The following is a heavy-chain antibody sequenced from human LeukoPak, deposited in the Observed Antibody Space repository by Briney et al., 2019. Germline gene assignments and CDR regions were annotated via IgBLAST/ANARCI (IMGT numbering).Heavy chain of an antibody. Sequence: GGSLRLSCAASGFTFSNYEMNWVRQAPGKGLEWVSYISSSGSSINYADSVKGRFTTSRDNAENSLYLQMNSLRADDTAIYYCAREVEWELPDYWGQGTLVTVSS. CDR3: AREVEWELPDY. CDR2: ISSSGSSI. V-gene: IGHV3-48*03. CDR1: GFTFSNYE. D-gene: IGHD1-26*01. J-gene: IGHJ4*02.